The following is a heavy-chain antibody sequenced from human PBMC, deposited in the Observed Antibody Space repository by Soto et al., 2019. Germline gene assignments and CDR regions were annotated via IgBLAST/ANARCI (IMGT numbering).Heavy chain of an antibody. J-gene: IGHJ6*02. CDR3: AREGGEQWLEIYYYGMDV. CDR2: ISYDGSNK. CDR1: GFTFSSYA. D-gene: IGHD6-19*01. Sequence: QVQLVESGGGVVQPGRSLRLSCAASGFTFSSYAMHWVRQAPGKGLEWVAVISYDGSNKYYADSVKGRFTISRDNSKNTLYLQMNSLRAEDTAVYYCAREGGEQWLEIYYYGMDVWGPGTTVTVSS. V-gene: IGHV3-30-3*01.